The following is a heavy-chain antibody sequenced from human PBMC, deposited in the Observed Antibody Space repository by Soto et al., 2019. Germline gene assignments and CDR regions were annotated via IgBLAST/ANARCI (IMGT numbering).Heavy chain of an antibody. CDR1: GYTFTSYD. CDR3: AEQYYDFWSGSEWFDP. Sequence: QVQLVQSGAEVKKPGASVKVSCKASGYTFTSYDINWVRQATGQGLEWMGWMNPHSGNTGYAKKFQGRVTMTRNTSISTAYMVLSSLRSEDMAVYYCAEQYYDFWSGSEWFDPWGQGTLVTVSS. D-gene: IGHD3-3*01. V-gene: IGHV1-8*01. CDR2: MNPHSGNT. J-gene: IGHJ5*02.